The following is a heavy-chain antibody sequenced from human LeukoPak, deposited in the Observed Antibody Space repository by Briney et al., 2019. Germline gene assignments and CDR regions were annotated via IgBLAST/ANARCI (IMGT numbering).Heavy chain of an antibody. CDR3: ARTARGWYYFDY. Sequence: ASVKVSCKASGYTFTSYGISWVRQAPGQGLEWMGWISAYSGNTNYAQKLQGRVTMTTDTSTSTAYMELRSLRSDDTAVYYCARTARGWYYFDYWGQGTLVTVSS. J-gene: IGHJ4*02. CDR2: ISAYSGNT. CDR1: GYTFTSYG. D-gene: IGHD6-19*01. V-gene: IGHV1-18*01.